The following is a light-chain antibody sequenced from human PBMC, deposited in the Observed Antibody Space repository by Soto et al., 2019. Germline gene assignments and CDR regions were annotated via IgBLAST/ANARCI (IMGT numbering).Light chain of an antibody. CDR2: EGT. J-gene: IGLJ1*01. V-gene: IGLV2-23*01. CDR3: CSYARGSTYV. CDR1: SSDVGSYNL. Sequence: QSVLTQPASVSGSPGQSITISCTGTSSDVGSYNLVSWYQQHPGKVPQLMIYEGTKRPSGVSNRFSGSKSGNTASLTISGHQAEDEADYYCCSYARGSTYVFGTGTKVTVL.